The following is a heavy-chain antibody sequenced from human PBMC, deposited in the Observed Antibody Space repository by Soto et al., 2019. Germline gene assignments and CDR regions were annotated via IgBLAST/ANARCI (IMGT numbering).Heavy chain of an antibody. Sequence: GGSLRLSCAASGFSFSDYAMSWVRQAPGEGLEWVSVISESGGSTHYADSVRGRFTVSRDNSKNSLSLRMNSLRDEDTAVYFCAKRSPYSSGWYSPIFDYWGQGALVTVSS. CDR1: GFSFSDYA. V-gene: IGHV3-23*01. D-gene: IGHD6-13*01. CDR3: AKRSPYSSGWYSPIFDY. J-gene: IGHJ4*02. CDR2: ISESGGST.